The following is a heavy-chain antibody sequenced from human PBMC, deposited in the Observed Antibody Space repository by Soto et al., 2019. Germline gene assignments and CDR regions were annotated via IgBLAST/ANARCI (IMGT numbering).Heavy chain of an antibody. CDR2: INPSGGST. Sequence: ASLKVSCKASGYTFTSYYMHWVRQAPGQGLEWMGIINPSGGSTSYAQKFQGRVTMTRDTSTSTVYMELSSLRSEDTAVYYCARTYDSSGYLVPYFDYWGQGTLVTVSS. D-gene: IGHD3-22*01. CDR3: ARTYDSSGYLVPYFDY. V-gene: IGHV1-46*03. CDR1: GYTFTSYY. J-gene: IGHJ4*02.